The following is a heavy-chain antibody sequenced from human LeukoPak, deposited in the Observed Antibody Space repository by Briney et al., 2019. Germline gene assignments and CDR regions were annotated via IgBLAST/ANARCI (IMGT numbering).Heavy chain of an antibody. CDR2: IIPIFGTA. D-gene: IGHD6-19*01. CDR1: GGTFSSYA. Sequence: GASVKVSCKASGGTFSSYAIGWVRQAPGQGLEWMGGIIPIFGTANYAQKFQGRVTITADESTSTAYMELSSLRSEDTAVYYCARARSGYSSGWHYYYYGMDVWGQGTTVTVSS. CDR3: ARARSGYSSGWHYYYYGMDV. J-gene: IGHJ6*02. V-gene: IGHV1-69*13.